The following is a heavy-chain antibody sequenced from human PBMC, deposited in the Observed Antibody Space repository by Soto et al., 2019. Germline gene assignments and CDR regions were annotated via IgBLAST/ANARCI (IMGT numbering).Heavy chain of an antibody. Sequence: GGSLRLSCAASGFTFSSYAMSWVRQAPGKGLEWVSAISGSGGSTYYADSVKGRFTISRDNSKNTLYLQMNSLRAEDTAVYYCAKDRRGVGLENWFDPWGQGTLVTVSS. CDR2: ISGSGGST. CDR3: AKDRRGVGLENWFDP. CDR1: GFTFSSYA. V-gene: IGHV3-23*01. D-gene: IGHD6-19*01. J-gene: IGHJ5*02.